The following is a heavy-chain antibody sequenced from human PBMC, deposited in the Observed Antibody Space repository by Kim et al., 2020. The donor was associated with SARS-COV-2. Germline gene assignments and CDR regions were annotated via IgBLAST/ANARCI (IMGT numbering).Heavy chain of an antibody. CDR3: ARCGLTTVTRDY. D-gene: IGHD4-17*01. V-gene: IGHV3-11*06. Sequence: GGSLRLSCAASGFTFSDYYMSWIRQAPGKGLEWVSYISSSSSYTNYADSVKGRFTISRDNAKNSLYLQMNSLRAEDTAVYYCARCGLTTVTRDYWGQGTLVTVSS. J-gene: IGHJ4*02. CDR2: ISSSSSYT. CDR1: GFTFSDYY.